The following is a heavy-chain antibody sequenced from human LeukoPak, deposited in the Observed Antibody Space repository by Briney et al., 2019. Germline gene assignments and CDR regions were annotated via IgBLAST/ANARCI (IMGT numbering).Heavy chain of an antibody. J-gene: IGHJ4*02. CDR1: GFTFSSYW. V-gene: IGHV3-74*01. CDR2: ISPDGSST. D-gene: IGHD2-8*01. Sequence: GGSLRLSCAASGFTFSSYWMHWVRQAPGKGLVWVSRISPDGSSTSYGDSVKGRFTISRDNAENTVYLQMNSLRAEDTAVYYCNGYFDYWGQGTLVTVSS. CDR3: NGYFDY.